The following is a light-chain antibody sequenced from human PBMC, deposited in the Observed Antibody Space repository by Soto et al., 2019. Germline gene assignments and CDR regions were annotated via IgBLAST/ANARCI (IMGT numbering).Light chain of an antibody. CDR3: QQRHRWPIT. Sequence: EVVLTQSPVTLSLSPGERATLSCRASQSFRGLLAWYQQKPGQAPRLLIYDAYNRATGIPPRFSGSGSGTDFTLTISSLEPEDSAVYDGQQRHRWPITFGQGTRLEIK. V-gene: IGKV3-11*01. CDR2: DAY. CDR1: QSFRGL. J-gene: IGKJ5*01.